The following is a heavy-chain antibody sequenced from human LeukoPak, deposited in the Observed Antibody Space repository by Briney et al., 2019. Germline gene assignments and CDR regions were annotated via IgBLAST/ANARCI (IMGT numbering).Heavy chain of an antibody. V-gene: IGHV4-38-2*02. D-gene: IGHD3-3*01. CDR3: ARDLDFGVVTGYFDY. CDR1: GYSISSGYW. J-gene: IGHJ4*02. CDR2: IYHSGST. Sequence: SETLSLTCTVSGYSISSGYWWGWIRQPPGKGLEWIGSIYHSGSTYYNPSLKSRVTISVDTSKDQFSLKLSSVTTADTAVYYCARDLDFGVVTGYFDYWGQGTLVTVSS.